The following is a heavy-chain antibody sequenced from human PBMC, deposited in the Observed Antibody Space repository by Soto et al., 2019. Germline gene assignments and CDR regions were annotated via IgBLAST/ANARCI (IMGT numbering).Heavy chain of an antibody. V-gene: IGHV1-2*04. CDR1: GYTFTGYY. J-gene: IGHJ4*02. CDR3: AKDMYSSGWLAYFDH. D-gene: IGHD6-19*01. Sequence: ASVKVSCKASGYTFTGYYMHWVRQAPGQGLEWMGWINPNSGGTNYAQKFQGWVTITRDTSISTAYMELSRLRSDDTAVYYCAKDMYSSGWLAYFDHWGQGTMVPVSS. CDR2: INPNSGGT.